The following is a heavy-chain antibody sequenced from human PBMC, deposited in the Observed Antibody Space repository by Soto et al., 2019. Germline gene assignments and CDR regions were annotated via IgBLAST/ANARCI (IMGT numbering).Heavy chain of an antibody. CDR1: GGTFSSYA. CDR3: ARVLKVVAVADTSFDY. D-gene: IGHD6-19*01. Sequence: SVKVSCKASGGTFSSYAISWVRQAPGQGLEWMGGIIPIFGTANYAQKLQGRVTMTTDTSTSTAYMELRSLRSDDTAVYYCARVLKVVAVADTSFDYWGQGTLVTVSS. J-gene: IGHJ4*02. CDR2: IIPIFGTA. V-gene: IGHV1-69*05.